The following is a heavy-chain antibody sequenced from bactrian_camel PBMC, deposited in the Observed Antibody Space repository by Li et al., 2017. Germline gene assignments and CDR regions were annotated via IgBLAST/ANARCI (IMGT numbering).Heavy chain of an antibody. CDR3: AAAVGGCYGPLPNYDYYAN. CDR2: LDSDGST. V-gene: IGHV3S55*01. D-gene: IGHD1*01. J-gene: IGHJ4*01. Sequence: VQAGGSVKLSCVGSGYTNGRDCLHWFRQAPGQEREVVATLDSDGSTKYLDSVKGRFTVSEDKANHTLYLQMNSLKPEDTATYYCAAAVGGCYGPLPNYDYYANWGQGTQVTVS. CDR1: GYTNGRDC.